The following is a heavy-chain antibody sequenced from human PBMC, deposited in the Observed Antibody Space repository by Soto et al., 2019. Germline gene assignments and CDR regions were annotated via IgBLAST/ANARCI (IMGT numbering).Heavy chain of an antibody. CDR2: ISYDGSNK. D-gene: IGHD3-3*01. Sequence: GGSLRLSCAASVFTFSSYAMHCVRHSPGKWLEWVAVISYDGSNKYYADSVKGRFTISRDNSKNTLYPQMNSLRAEDTAVYYCARGIYDFWSGSPRYGMHVWGQATTVTVSS. J-gene: IGHJ6*02. CDR3: ARGIYDFWSGSPRYGMHV. CDR1: VFTFSSYA. V-gene: IGHV3-30-3*01.